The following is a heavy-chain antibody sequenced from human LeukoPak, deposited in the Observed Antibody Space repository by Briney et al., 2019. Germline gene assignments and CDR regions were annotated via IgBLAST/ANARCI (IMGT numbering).Heavy chain of an antibody. CDR1: GFTFSSYS. D-gene: IGHD3-10*01. Sequence: GGSLRLSCAASGFTFSSYSMNWVRQAPGKGLEWVSYISSSSSTIYYADSVKGRFTISRDNAKNSLYLQMNSLRAEDTAVYYCARDSRSPVLYYYYMDVWGKGTTVTVSS. CDR2: ISSSSSTI. CDR3: ARDSRSPVLYYYYMDV. J-gene: IGHJ6*03. V-gene: IGHV3-48*04.